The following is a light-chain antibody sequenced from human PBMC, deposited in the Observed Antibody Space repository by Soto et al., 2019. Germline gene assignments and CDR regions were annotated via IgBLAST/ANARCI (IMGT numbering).Light chain of an antibody. V-gene: IGKV3-11*01. CDR3: QQRSNWPIT. J-gene: IGKJ5*01. Sequence: EIVLTQSPATLSLSPGERATLSCRASQSVSSYLAWYQQKPGQAPRLLIYDASNRATGIPARFSGSGSGTDFTPTISSLQPDDFAVYYCQQRSNWPITFGQGTRLEIK. CDR1: QSVSSY. CDR2: DAS.